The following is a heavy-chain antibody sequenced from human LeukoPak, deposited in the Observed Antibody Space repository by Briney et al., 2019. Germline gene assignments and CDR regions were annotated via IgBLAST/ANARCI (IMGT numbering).Heavy chain of an antibody. CDR1: GGSISSYY. CDR3: ARGHPHYDFWSGDPPGWYFDL. V-gene: IGHV4-59*12. D-gene: IGHD3-3*01. Sequence: PSETLSLTCTVSGGSISSYYWSWIRQPPGKGLEWIGYIYYSGSTNYNPSLKSRVTISVDTSKNQFSLKLSSVTAADTAVYYCARGHPHYDFWSGDPPGWYFDLWGRGTLVTGSS. CDR2: IYYSGST. J-gene: IGHJ2*01.